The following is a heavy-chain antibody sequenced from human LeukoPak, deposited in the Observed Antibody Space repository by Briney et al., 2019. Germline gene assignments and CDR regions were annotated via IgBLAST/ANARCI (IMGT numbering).Heavy chain of an antibody. CDR1: GGSISSSSYY. J-gene: IGHJ4*02. V-gene: IGHV4-39*07. CDR2: IYYSGST. Sequence: PSETLSLTCTVSGGSISSSSYYWGWIRQPPGKGLEWIGSIYYSGSTYYNPSLKSRVTISVDTSKNQFSLKLSSVTAADTAVYYCARDARSTVVITFDYWGQGTLVTVSS. D-gene: IGHD4-23*01. CDR3: ARDARSTVVITFDY.